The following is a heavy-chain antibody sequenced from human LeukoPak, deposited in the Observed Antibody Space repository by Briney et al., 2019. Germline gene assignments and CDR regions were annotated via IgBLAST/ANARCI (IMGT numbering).Heavy chain of an antibody. CDR1: GGSISSSSYY. CDR2: IYYSGST. V-gene: IGHV4-39*07. CDR3: ARAGDYSNAWGRFFDY. Sequence: SETLSLTCTVSGGSISSSSYYWGWIRQPPGKGLEWIGSIYYSGSTYYNPSLKSRVTISVDKSKNQFSLKLSSVTAADTAVYYCARAGDYSNAWGRFFDYWGQGTLVTVSS. J-gene: IGHJ4*02. D-gene: IGHD4-11*01.